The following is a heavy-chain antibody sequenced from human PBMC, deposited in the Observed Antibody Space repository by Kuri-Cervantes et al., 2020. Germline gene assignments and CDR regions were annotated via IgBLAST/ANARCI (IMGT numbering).Heavy chain of an antibody. CDR2: IGTAGDT. J-gene: IGHJ3*02. CDR1: GFTFSSYD. CDR3: ARSRYNWNDRSVKDAFDI. D-gene: IGHD1-20*01. V-gene: IGHV3-13*01. Sequence: GESLKISCAASGFTFSSYDMHWVRQATGKGLEWVSAIGTAGDTYYPGSVKGRFTISRENAKNSLYLQMNSLRAEDTAVYYCARSRYNWNDRSVKDAFDIWGQGTMVTVSS.